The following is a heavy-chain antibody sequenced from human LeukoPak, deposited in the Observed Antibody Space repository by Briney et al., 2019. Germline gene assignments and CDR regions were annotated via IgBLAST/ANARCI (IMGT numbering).Heavy chain of an antibody. V-gene: IGHV1-2*02. CDR1: GYTFNAYY. CDR2: INPNSGGS. Sequence: ASVKVSCKTSGYTFNAYYMHWVRQAPGQGLEWMGWINPNSGGSNYAQKFQGRVAMTSDTSINTAYMELSRLISDDTAVYYCAGGGNLAAAGMGMYYYYTDVWGKGTTVTVSS. J-gene: IGHJ6*03. D-gene: IGHD6-13*01. CDR3: AGGGNLAAAGMGMYYYYTDV.